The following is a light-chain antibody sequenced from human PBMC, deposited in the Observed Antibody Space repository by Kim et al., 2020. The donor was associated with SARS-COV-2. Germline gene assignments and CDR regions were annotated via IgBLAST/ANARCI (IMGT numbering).Light chain of an antibody. V-gene: IGKV3-11*01. Sequence: DIVLTQFPATLSLSPGERATLSCRASQSVSNYLAWYQHKPGQAPRLLIHDASNRATGIPPRFSGSGSGTDFTLTISSLEPEDFAIYYCQHSSNCPPTFGEGTKLEI. J-gene: IGKJ2*01. CDR1: QSVSNY. CDR3: QHSSNCPPT. CDR2: DAS.